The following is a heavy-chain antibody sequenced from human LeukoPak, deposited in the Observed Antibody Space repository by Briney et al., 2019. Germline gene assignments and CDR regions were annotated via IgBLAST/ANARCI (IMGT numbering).Heavy chain of an antibody. D-gene: IGHD3-3*01. CDR2: ISYDGSNK. CDR1: GFTFSSYA. CDR3: ARDFGTRYSDFWSGPLGWFDP. Sequence: GGSLRLSCAASGFTFSSYAMHWVRQAPGKGLEWVAVISYDGSNKYYADSVKGRFTISRDNSKNTLYLQMNSLRAEDTAVYYCARDFGTRYSDFWSGPLGWFDPWGQGTLVTVSS. V-gene: IGHV3-30*04. J-gene: IGHJ5*02.